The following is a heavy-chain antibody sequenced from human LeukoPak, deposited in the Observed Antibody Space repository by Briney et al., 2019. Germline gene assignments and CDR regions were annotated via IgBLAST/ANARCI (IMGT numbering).Heavy chain of an antibody. CDR3: ARGRLPNGADN. CDR1: GFIFSDNY. Sequence: PGGSLRLSCVASGFIFSDNYMSWIRQAPGKEPQWVSIIYPDGRAFYAESVKGRFTISRDNSRNTLYIEMNILRADDTALYYCARGRLPNGADNWGQGTLVTVSS. J-gene: IGHJ4*02. V-gene: IGHV3-53*01. CDR2: IYPDGRA. D-gene: IGHD2-21*02.